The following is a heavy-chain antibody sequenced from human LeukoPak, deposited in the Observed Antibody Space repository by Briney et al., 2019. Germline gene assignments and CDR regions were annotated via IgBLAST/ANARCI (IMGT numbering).Heavy chain of an antibody. CDR1: GFTLRHFA. V-gene: IGHV3-23*01. CDR3: ANEAHRHLDLHN. Sequence: PGGSLRLSCAASGFTLRHFAMNWVRQAPGKGLEWVSSIASDGDTFYADAVKGRFTISRDISENTLHLQMTSLRADDTALYFCANEAHRHLDLHNWGQGTLVTVSA. CDR2: IASDGDT. J-gene: IGHJ4*02.